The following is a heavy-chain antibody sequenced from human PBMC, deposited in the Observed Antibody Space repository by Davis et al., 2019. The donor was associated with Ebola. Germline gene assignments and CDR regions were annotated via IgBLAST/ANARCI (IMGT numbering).Heavy chain of an antibody. Sequence: ASVKVSCKASGYTFTSYGISWVRQAPGQGLEWMGWISAYNGNTNYAQKLQGRVTMTTDTSTSTAYMELRSLRSDDTAVYYCAREESNDYSNPFDYWGQGTLVTVSS. CDR3: AREESNDYSNPFDY. V-gene: IGHV1-18*04. D-gene: IGHD4-11*01. J-gene: IGHJ4*02. CDR1: GYTFTSYG. CDR2: ISAYNGNT.